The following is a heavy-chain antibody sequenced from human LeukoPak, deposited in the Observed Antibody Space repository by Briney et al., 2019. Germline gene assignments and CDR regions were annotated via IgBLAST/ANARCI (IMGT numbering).Heavy chain of an antibody. CDR3: ARGRGYSYVIGYYFDY. J-gene: IGHJ4*02. CDR2: INPSGGST. CDR1: GYTFTSYG. D-gene: IGHD5-18*01. V-gene: IGHV1-46*01. Sequence: ASVKVSCKASGYTFTSYGISWVRQAPGQGLEWMGIINPSGGSTSYAQKFQGRVTMTRDTSTSTVYMELSSLRSEDTAVYYCARGRGYSYVIGYYFDYWGQGTLVTVSS.